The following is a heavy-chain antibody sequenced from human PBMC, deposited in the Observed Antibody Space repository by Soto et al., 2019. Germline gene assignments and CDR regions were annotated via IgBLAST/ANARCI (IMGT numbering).Heavy chain of an antibody. CDR1: GFTFSDNL. Sequence: QVQLVQSGAELKKPGASVNISCTASGFTFSDNLINWVRQVPGQSLERMGRLNPDTGNTRYSETFQGRVTISRHPSASIAYLELSGLENEDTALYFCARDIQSVGPRANDAFDVWGQGTMITVSS. CDR3: ARDIQSVGPRANDAFDV. D-gene: IGHD5-18*01. CDR2: LNPDTGNT. J-gene: IGHJ3*01. V-gene: IGHV1-3*01.